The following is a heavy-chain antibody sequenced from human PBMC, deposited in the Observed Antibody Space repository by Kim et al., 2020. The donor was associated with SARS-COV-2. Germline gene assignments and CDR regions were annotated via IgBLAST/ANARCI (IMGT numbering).Heavy chain of an antibody. CDR2: YS. V-gene: IGHV6-1*01. J-gene: IGHJ4*02. D-gene: IGHD6-19*01. CDR3: VRYSGWFFFYN. Sequence: YSDYAISMKSRITINPDTSKNLFSLQLNSVTPEDTAVYYCVRYSGWFFFYNWGQGTRVTVSS.